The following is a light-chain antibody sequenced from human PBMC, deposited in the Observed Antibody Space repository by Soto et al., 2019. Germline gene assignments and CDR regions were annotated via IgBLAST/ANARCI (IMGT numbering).Light chain of an antibody. CDR1: QSVSGN. CDR2: AAS. Sequence: EIVMTQSPATLSVSPGERATLSCRASQSVSGNLAWYQQKPGQAPRLLIYAASTRATGIPARFSGSGSGTEFPLTISSLQPEDFAVYYCQQYNTWPPITFGPGTKVDIK. J-gene: IGKJ3*01. V-gene: IGKV3-15*01. CDR3: QQYNTWPPIT.